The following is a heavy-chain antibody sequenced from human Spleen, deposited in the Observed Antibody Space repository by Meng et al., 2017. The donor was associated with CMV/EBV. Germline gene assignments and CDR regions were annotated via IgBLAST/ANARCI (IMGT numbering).Heavy chain of an antibody. CDR3: ARSIGYCSSTSCSVYYYYGMDV. Sequence: GESLKISCAASGFSFSSYWMHWVRQAPGKGLEWVASVRQDGSEKYYVDSVRGRFTISRDNAKNSLYLQMNSLRAEDTAVYYCARSIGYCSSTSCSVYYYYGMDVWGQGTTVTVSS. CDR1: GFSFSSYW. CDR2: VRQDGSEK. D-gene: IGHD2-2*01. V-gene: IGHV3-7*01. J-gene: IGHJ6*02.